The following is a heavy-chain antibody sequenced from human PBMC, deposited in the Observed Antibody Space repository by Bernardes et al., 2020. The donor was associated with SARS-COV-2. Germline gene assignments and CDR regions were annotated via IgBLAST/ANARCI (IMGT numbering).Heavy chain of an antibody. V-gene: IGHV4-59*01. D-gene: IGHD3-10*01. J-gene: IGHJ5*02. CDR2: ISYSGST. Sequence: SETLSLTCTVSGDSISAYYWSWIRQPPGKGLEWIGYISYSGSTKYNPSHKSRVTIAVDTSKNQFSLKLSSVTAADRAVYYCGKAKFGDLTWFDPWGQGALVVGSS. CDR3: GKAKFGDLTWFDP. CDR1: GDSISAYY.